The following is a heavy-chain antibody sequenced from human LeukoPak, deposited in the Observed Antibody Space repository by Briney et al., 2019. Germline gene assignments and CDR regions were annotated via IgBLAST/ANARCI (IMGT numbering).Heavy chain of an antibody. CDR1: VGPISGYY. CDR3: ARAGGGCSRTSCPIPYYGMDV. V-gene: IGHV4-59*01. CDR2: IYYSGST. D-gene: IGHD2-2*01. J-gene: IGHJ6*02. Sequence: SETLSLTCTVSVGPISGYYWNWIRQPPGGGLEWIGHIYYSGSTDYNPSLKSRVTISVDTSKRQFSLKLTSVTAADTAVYYCARAGGGCSRTSCPIPYYGMDVWGQGTTVTVSS.